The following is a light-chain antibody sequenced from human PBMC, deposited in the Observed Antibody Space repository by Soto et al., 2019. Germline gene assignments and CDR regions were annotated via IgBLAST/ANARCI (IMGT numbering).Light chain of an antibody. J-gene: IGKJ1*01. CDR1: QSVSSNY. V-gene: IGKV3-20*01. CDR2: DAS. Sequence: ETVLTQSPGTLSLSPGERATLSCRASQSVSSNYLAWYQQKPGQAPRCLIYDASTRPTGIPDRFSGSGSGTDFTLTISRLEPEDFALYYCLQYSRSVRTFGQRTKVEIK. CDR3: LQYSRSVRT.